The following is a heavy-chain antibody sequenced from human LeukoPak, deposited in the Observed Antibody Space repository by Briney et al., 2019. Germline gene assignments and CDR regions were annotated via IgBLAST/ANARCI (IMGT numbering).Heavy chain of an antibody. D-gene: IGHD2-15*01. CDR3: ARDSRVVVAAMNYYYGMDV. V-gene: IGHV4-30-4*08. Sequence: PSQTLSLTCTVSGGSISSGGYYWSWIRQHPGKGLEWIGYIYYSGSTYYNPSLKSRVTISVDTSKNQFSLKLSSVTAADTAVYYCARDSRVVVAAMNYYYGMDVWGQGTTVTVSS. CDR2: IYYSGST. CDR1: GGSISSGGYY. J-gene: IGHJ6*02.